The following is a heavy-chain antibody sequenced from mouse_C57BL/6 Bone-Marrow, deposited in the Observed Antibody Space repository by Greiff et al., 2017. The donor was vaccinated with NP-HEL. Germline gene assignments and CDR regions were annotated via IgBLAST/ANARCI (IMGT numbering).Heavy chain of an antibody. CDR3: TTPSNYGWYFDV. CDR1: GFNIKDDY. Sequence: EVHLVESGAELVRPGASVKLSCTASGFNIKDDYMHWVKQRPEQGLEWIGWIDPENGDTEYASKFQGKATITADTSSNTAYLQLSSLTSEDTAVYYCTTPSNYGWYFDVWGTGTTVTVSS. J-gene: IGHJ1*03. D-gene: IGHD2-5*01. CDR2: IDPENGDT. V-gene: IGHV14-4*01.